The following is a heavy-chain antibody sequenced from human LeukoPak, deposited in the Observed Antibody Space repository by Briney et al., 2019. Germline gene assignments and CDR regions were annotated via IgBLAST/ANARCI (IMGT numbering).Heavy chain of an antibody. CDR3: ARWGSTSCYDY. CDR2: ISGNGGNT. D-gene: IGHD2-2*01. J-gene: IGHJ4*02. V-gene: IGHV3-64*01. Sequence: GGSLRLSCAASGFTFSSYAMHWVRQAPGKGLEYVSAISGNGGNTFYANSVKGRFTISRDNSKNTLFLQMGSLRADDMAVYYCARWGSTSCYDYWGQGTLVTVSS. CDR1: GFTFSSYA.